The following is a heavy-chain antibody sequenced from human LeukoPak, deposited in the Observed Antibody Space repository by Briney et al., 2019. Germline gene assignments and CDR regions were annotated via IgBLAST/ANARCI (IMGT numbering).Heavy chain of an antibody. J-gene: IGHJ4*02. CDR2: IYYSGST. Sequence: SETLSLTCTVSGGSISSYYWSWIRQPPGKGLEWIGYIYYSGSTNYNPSLKSRVTISVDTSKNQFSLKLSSVTAADTAVYYCARDGGAMGFDYWGQGTLVTVSS. CDR1: GGSISSYY. V-gene: IGHV4-59*01. CDR3: ARDGGAMGFDY. D-gene: IGHD1-26*01.